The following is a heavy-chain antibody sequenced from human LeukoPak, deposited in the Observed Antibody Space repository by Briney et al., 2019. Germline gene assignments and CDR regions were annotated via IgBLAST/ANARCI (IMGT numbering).Heavy chain of an antibody. D-gene: IGHD2-2*01. Sequence: SETPSLTCTVSGGSISSYYWSWIRQPAGKGLEWIGRIYTGGSTNYNPSLKSRVTMSVDTSKNQFSLKLSSVTAADTAVYYCARGGGMAGYCSSTSCYVHAFDIWGQGTMVTVSS. V-gene: IGHV4-4*07. CDR2: IYTGGST. CDR1: GGSISSYY. CDR3: ARGGGMAGYCSSTSCYVHAFDI. J-gene: IGHJ3*02.